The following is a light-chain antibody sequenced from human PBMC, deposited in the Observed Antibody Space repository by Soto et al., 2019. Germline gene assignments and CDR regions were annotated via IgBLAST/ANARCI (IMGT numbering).Light chain of an antibody. CDR3: CSYGGSNTVV. Sequence: QSALTQPPAASGSPGQSVTISCTGSSSDVGGYNYVSWYQQHPGKPPKLMIYEVSKRPSGFPGRLSGSKSVNTTSLTVSELQEEDEAESSSCSYGGSNTVVFGGGTKLTVL. V-gene: IGLV2-8*01. J-gene: IGLJ2*01. CDR1: SSDVGGYNY. CDR2: EVS.